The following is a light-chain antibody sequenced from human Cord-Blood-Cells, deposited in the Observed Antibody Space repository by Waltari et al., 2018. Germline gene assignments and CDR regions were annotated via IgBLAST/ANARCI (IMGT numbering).Light chain of an antibody. J-gene: IGLJ1*01. CDR1: SSNIGNNY. CDR2: DNN. CDR3: GTWDSSLSAGV. Sequence: QSVLTQPPSVSAAPGQKVTISCSGSSSNIGNNYVSWNQQLPGTAPKLLIYDNNKRPSGIPDRFSGSKSGTSATLGITGLQTGDEADYYCGTWDSSLSAGVFGTGTKVTVL. V-gene: IGLV1-51*01.